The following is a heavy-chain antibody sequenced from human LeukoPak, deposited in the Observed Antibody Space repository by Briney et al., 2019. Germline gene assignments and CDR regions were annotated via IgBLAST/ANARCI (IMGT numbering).Heavy chain of an antibody. J-gene: IGHJ5*02. CDR3: ARAMMTSGWVNWLDP. CDR1: GYTFTGYY. Sequence: ASVKVSCKASGYTFTGYYMHWVRQAPGQGLEWMGWINPNSGGTNYAQKFQGRVTMSSDTSITTAYMDLSSLTSDDTAVYYCARAMMTSGWVNWLDPWGQGSLVTVSS. CDR2: INPNSGGT. V-gene: IGHV1-2*02. D-gene: IGHD6-19*01.